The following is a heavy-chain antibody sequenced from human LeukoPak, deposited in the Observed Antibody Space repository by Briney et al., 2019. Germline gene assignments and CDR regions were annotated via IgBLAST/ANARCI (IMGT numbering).Heavy chain of an antibody. CDR2: ISEDGINK. CDR3: AKDRETTASGTFDY. D-gene: IGHD6-13*01. CDR1: GFTFSNYG. V-gene: IGHV3-30*18. J-gene: IGHJ4*02. Sequence: GGSLRLSCAASGFTFSNYGMHCVRQAPGKGLEWVADISEDGINKYYADSVKARFTISRDNSNNTLFLQMNNLRADDTAVYYCAKDRETTASGTFDYWGQGALVTVSS.